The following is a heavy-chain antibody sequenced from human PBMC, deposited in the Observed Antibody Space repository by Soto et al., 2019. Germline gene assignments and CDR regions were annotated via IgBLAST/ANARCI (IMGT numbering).Heavy chain of an antibody. CDR3: ARDVYCSSTSCYRYYYYYMDV. D-gene: IGHD2-2*02. V-gene: IGHV3-33*01. CDR1: GFTFSSYG. Sequence: GGSLRLSCAASGFTFSSYGMHWVRQAPGKGLEWVAVIWYDGSNKYYADSVKGRFTISRDNSKNTLYLQMNSLRAEDTAVYYCARDVYCSSTSCYRYYYYYMDVWGKGTTVTVSS. J-gene: IGHJ6*03. CDR2: IWYDGSNK.